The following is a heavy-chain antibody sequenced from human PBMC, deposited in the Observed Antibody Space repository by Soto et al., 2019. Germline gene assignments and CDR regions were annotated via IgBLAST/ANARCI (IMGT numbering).Heavy chain of an antibody. CDR3: SRHGLQAIFRGSGGYYMPHAFDI. D-gene: IGHD3-10*01. CDR2: IYPGDSDT. Sequence: GESLKISCKGSGYSFTGYWIGWVRQMPGKGLEWMGIIYPGDSDTRYSPSFQGQVTISADKSISTAYLQWSSLQASDTAMYYCSRHGLQAIFRGSGGYYMPHAFDIWGQGTIVTVSS. CDR1: GYSFTGYW. V-gene: IGHV5-51*01. J-gene: IGHJ3*02.